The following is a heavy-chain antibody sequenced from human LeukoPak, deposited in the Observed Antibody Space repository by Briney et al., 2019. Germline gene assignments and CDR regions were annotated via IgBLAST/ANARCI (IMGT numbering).Heavy chain of an antibody. Sequence: GESLNLSCHGSGYNYTNYWIGWVRQMPGRGLGWIGMHYPGDADTMYSPYFQGQVTISADKSISTAYLQWSSLKASDPAMYYCARRDSSGGACYSIFWGQGTLVTVSS. CDR2: HYPGDADT. J-gene: IGHJ4*02. D-gene: IGHD2-15*01. V-gene: IGHV5-51*01. CDR1: GYNYTNYW. CDR3: ARRDSSGGACYSIF.